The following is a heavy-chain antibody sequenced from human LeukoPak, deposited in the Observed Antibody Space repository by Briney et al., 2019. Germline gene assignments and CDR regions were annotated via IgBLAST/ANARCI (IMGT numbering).Heavy chain of an antibody. Sequence: PGGSLRLSCAASGFTISGNYMTWVRQAPGKGLEWVSLIHAGGSTYYADFVQGRFTISRDNSKNTLYLQMNSLRAEDTAVYYCARGSTVIYYFDYWGKGTLVTVSS. CDR3: ARGSTVIYYFDY. D-gene: IGHD4-11*01. CDR1: GFTISGNY. CDR2: IHAGGST. J-gene: IGHJ4*02. V-gene: IGHV3-53*01.